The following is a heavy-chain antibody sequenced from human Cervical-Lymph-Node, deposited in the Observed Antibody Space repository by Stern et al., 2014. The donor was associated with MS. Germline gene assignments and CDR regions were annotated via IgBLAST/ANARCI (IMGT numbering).Heavy chain of an antibody. CDR3: TRQDQQLVTFDY. CDR2: ISYHGRDK. D-gene: IGHD5-18*01. V-gene: IGHV3-30-3*01. J-gene: IGHJ4*02. CDR1: GFTFSRYA. Sequence: VQLVESGGDVVQPGRSLRLACEVSGFTFSRYAIHLVRQAPGKGLEWVAVISYHGRDKYYAESVRGRFSISRDNSKNTVFLHMDSLGPQDTAIYYCTRQDQQLVTFDYWGQGTLVSVSS.